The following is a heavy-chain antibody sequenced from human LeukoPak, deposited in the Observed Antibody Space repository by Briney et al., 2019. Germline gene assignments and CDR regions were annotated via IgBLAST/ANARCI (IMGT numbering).Heavy chain of an antibody. CDR1: GGSFSGYY. CDR3: ARERGRPIFGVVKHWFDP. Sequence: ASETLSLTCAVYGGSFSGYYWSWIRQPPGKGLEWIGAINHSGSTKYNPSPKSRVTISLDTSKNLFSLDLSSVTAADTAVYYCARERGRPIFGVVKHWFDPWGQGNLVTVSS. CDR2: INHSGST. J-gene: IGHJ5*02. D-gene: IGHD3-3*01. V-gene: IGHV4-34*01.